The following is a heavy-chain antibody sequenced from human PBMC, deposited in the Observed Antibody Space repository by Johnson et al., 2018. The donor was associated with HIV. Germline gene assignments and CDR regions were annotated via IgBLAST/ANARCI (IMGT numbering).Heavy chain of an antibody. V-gene: IGHV3-30*02. Sequence: QVQLVESGGGVVQPGKSLRLSCVASGFTFSSYGMHWVRQAPGKGLEWVAFMRSDGSIEYYADSVKGRFTVSRDNSKNTLYLQMDSLRTEDTAVYYCAQELRSNSGGYYPYDAFDIWGQGTTVTVAS. CDR1: GFTFSSYG. D-gene: IGHD3-22*01. CDR2: MRSDGSIE. J-gene: IGHJ3*02. CDR3: AQELRSNSGGYYPYDAFDI.